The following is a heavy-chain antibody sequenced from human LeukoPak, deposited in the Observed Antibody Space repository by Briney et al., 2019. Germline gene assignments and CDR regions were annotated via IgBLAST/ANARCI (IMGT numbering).Heavy chain of an antibody. CDR1: GFTFSDYY. J-gene: IGHJ6*03. CDR2: ISSSGSTI. D-gene: IGHD2-21*01. V-gene: IGHV3-11*01. Sequence: GGSLRLSCAASGFTFSDYYMSWIRQAPGKGLEWVSYISSSGSTIYYADSVKGRFTISRDNAKNSLYLQMNSLRAEDTAVYYCARVDIVVEYYYYYYMDVWGKGTTVTISS. CDR3: ARVDIVVEYYYYYYMDV.